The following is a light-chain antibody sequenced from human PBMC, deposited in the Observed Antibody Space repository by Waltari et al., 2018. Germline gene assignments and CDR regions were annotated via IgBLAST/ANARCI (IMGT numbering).Light chain of an antibody. Sequence: EIVLTQSPGTLSLSPGERATLSCRASQSVSTISLTWYQQKPGQAPRLLIYGTSSRATGIPDRFSGSGSGTDFTLTISILQPEDFAIYYCQQYDGIVVTFGGGTKVEI. V-gene: IGKV3-20*01. CDR1: QSVSTIS. CDR3: QQYDGIVVT. J-gene: IGKJ4*01. CDR2: GTS.